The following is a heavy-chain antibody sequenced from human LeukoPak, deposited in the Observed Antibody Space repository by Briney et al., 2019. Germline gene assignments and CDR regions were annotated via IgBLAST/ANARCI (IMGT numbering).Heavy chain of an antibody. D-gene: IGHD5-12*01. J-gene: IGHJ2*01. V-gene: IGHV3-74*01. CDR3: AKDRGYVASYWYFDL. CDR2: IKTDGSTT. CDR1: GFTFNNYW. Sequence: GGSLRLSCVASGFTFNNYWMHWLRQAPGKGLVWVSHIKTDGSTTNYADSVKGRFTISRDNSKNTLYLQMNSLRAEDTAVYYCAKDRGYVASYWYFDLWGRGTLVTVSS.